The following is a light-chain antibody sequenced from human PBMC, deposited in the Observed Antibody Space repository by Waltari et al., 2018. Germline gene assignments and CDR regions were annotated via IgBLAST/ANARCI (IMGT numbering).Light chain of an antibody. Sequence: EIVLTQSPATLSLSPGERATLSCRASQTVRSYLAWYQTKPGQAPRLLIFDASSRAPGSPAKVSGSGSGTDFTLTVSNLEPEDFAVYYCQQRSNWPYTFGQGTRVEIK. CDR3: QQRSNWPYT. CDR2: DAS. J-gene: IGKJ2*01. CDR1: QTVRSY. V-gene: IGKV3-11*01.